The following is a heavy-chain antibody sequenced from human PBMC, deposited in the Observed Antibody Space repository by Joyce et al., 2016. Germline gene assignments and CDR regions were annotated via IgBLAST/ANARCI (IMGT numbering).Heavy chain of an antibody. J-gene: IGHJ5*02. D-gene: IGHD4-17*01. V-gene: IGHV1-2*02. Sequence: QVLLVQSGAEVKKPGASVKVSCKASGFTLTDYYIHWVRQAPGEGPEGLGLIYGKNGDTRYGQKFQDMVTMTRDTSISTVYMELRGLRSDDTAVYYCARDDDGDYNWLDPWGQGTLVTVSS. CDR2: IYGKNGDT. CDR1: GFTLTDYY. CDR3: ARDDDGDYNWLDP.